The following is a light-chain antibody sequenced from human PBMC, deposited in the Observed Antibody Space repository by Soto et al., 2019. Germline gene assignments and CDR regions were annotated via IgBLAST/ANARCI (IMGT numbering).Light chain of an antibody. Sequence: DIVMTQSPLSLPVTPGEPASISCRSSQTLLHRNGYNYLDLYLQKPGQSPQLLIYVSSNRASGVPDRFSGSGSGTDFTLKISRVEAEDVGVYYCMQALQTPYTFGQGTKLDIK. CDR1: QTLLHRNGYNY. CDR3: MQALQTPYT. V-gene: IGKV2-28*01. CDR2: VSS. J-gene: IGKJ2*01.